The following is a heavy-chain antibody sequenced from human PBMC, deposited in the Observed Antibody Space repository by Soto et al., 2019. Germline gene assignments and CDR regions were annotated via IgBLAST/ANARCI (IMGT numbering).Heavy chain of an antibody. CDR1: GFSIGDYG. V-gene: IGHV3-20*04. Sequence: EVQLVESGGGVVRPGGSLRLSCAASGFSIGDYGMSWVRQAPGKGLEWVSAINWNGGSRGYADSVKGRFTISRDTAKNSLYLQMNSLRAEDTALYYCARGGDYDSSGYPSDYWGQGTLVSVSS. CDR2: INWNGGSR. CDR3: ARGGDYDSSGYPSDY. J-gene: IGHJ4*02. D-gene: IGHD3-22*01.